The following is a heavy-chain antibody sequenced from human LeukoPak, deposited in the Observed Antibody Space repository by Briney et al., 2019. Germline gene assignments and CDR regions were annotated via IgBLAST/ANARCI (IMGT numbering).Heavy chain of an antibody. Sequence: PGGSLRLSCTASGFTFSNYPINFVRQAPGKGLDWVSAISGSGTTIYYADAVRGRFTISRDNSKNTVYLQMNSLRAEDTALYYCAKAGGDYGDYYYYYYGMDVWGQGTTVTVSS. CDR1: GFTFSNYP. V-gene: IGHV3-23*01. CDR2: ISGSGTTI. J-gene: IGHJ6*02. CDR3: AKAGGDYGDYYYYYYGMDV. D-gene: IGHD4-17*01.